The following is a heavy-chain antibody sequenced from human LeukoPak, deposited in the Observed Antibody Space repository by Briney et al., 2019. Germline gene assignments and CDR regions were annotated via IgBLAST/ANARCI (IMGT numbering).Heavy chain of an antibody. CDR2: INAGNGNT. CDR3: ARVAYSSSWPEFDY. V-gene: IGHV1-3*01. D-gene: IGHD6-13*01. CDR1: GYTFTSYA. Sequence: ASVNVSCRASGYTFTSYAMHWVRQAPGQRLEWMGWINAGNGNTKYSQKFQGRVTITRDTSASTAYMELSSLRSEDTAVYYCARVAYSSSWPEFDYWGQGTLVTVSS. J-gene: IGHJ4*02.